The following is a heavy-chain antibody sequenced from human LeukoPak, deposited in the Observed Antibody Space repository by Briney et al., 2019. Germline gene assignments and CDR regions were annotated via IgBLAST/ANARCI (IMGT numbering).Heavy chain of an antibody. Sequence: RASETLSLTCTVSGGSISSSSYYWGWIRQPPGKGLEWIGNILYSGSTFYNPSLKSRVTISVDTSKNQFSLKLNSVTAADTAVYYCARRDYDILTGTKLPFDYWGQGTLVTVSS. V-gene: IGHV4-39*01. J-gene: IGHJ4*02. CDR1: GGSISSSSYY. CDR3: ARRDYDILTGTKLPFDY. CDR2: ILYSGST. D-gene: IGHD3-9*01.